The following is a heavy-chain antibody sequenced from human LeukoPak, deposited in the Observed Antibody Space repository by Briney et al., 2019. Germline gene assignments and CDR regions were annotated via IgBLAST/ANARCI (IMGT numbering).Heavy chain of an antibody. CDR3: AGEALVFYDSSGYTPY. CDR2: IYYSGST. CDR1: GGSISSSSYY. D-gene: IGHD3-22*01. J-gene: IGHJ4*02. Sequence: SETLSLTCTVSGGSISSSSYYWGWIRQPPGKGLEWIGSIYYSGSTYYNPSLKSRVTISVDTSKNQFSLKLSSVTAADTAVYYCAGEALVFYDSSGYTPYWGRGTLVIVSS. V-gene: IGHV4-39*07.